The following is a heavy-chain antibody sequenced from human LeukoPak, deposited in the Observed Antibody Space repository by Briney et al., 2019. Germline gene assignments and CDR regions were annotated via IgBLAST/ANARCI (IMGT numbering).Heavy chain of an antibody. CDR3: ARGPTVTGDAFDI. J-gene: IGHJ3*02. D-gene: IGHD4-17*01. V-gene: IGHV1-2*02. Sequence: ASVKVSCKASGYTFTGYYMHWVRQAPGQGLEWMGWINPNSGGTNYAQKLQGRVTMTTDTSTSTAYMELRSLRSDDTAVYYCARGPTVTGDAFDIWGQGTMVTVSS. CDR2: INPNSGGT. CDR1: GYTFTGYY.